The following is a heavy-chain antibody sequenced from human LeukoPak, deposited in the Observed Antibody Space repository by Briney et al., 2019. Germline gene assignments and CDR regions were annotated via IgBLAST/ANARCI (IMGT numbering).Heavy chain of an antibody. CDR2: IKQDGSEE. J-gene: IGHJ4*02. CDR3: ARNLYGVRALDY. CDR1: GFIFSSYG. D-gene: IGHD4/OR15-4a*01. Sequence: PGGSLRLSCAASGFIFSSYGMSWVRQAPGKGLEWVANIKQDGSEEWYVDSLKGRFTISRDNAKNSLYLQIDSLRAEDTAQYYCARNLYGVRALDYWGQGLLVTVSS. V-gene: IGHV3-7*05.